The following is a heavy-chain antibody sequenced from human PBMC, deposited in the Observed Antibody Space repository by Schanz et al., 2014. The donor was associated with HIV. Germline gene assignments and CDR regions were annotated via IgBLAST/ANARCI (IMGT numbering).Heavy chain of an antibody. CDR1: GFTFSSYG. Sequence: QVQLVESGGGVVQPGRSLRLSCAVSGFTFSSYGMHWVRQAPGKGLEWVAVISHDGGNKHYGDSVKGRFTISRDNSKNTLYLQMSSQREEDTAVYYCAKTILRFLDWPNANGGMDVWGLGTTVTVSS. CDR2: ISHDGGNK. J-gene: IGHJ6*02. CDR3: AKTILRFLDWPNANGGMDV. V-gene: IGHV3-30*18. D-gene: IGHD3-3*01.